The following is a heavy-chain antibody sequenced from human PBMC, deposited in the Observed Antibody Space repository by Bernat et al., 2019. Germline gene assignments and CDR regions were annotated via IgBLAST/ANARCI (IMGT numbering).Heavy chain of an antibody. Sequence: QLQLQESGPGLAKPSATLSLTCTVSGGSISSSRYYWGWIRQPPGKGLEWISNIYYSGSAYYNPSLKSRVTISVYTSKNQLSLKLSDVTAADTAVYYCARQESQAAFDIWGQGTMVTVSS. CDR1: GGSISSSRYY. CDR3: ARQESQAAFDI. V-gene: IGHV4-39*01. D-gene: IGHD5-24*01. J-gene: IGHJ3*02. CDR2: IYYSGSA.